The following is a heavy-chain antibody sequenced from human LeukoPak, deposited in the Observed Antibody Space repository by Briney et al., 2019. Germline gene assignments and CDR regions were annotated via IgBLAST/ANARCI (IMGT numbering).Heavy chain of an antibody. CDR3: ARDLSGVTGYTYGRGIDY. V-gene: IGHV3-7*01. Sequence: GGSLRLSCTGSGFNFGDYGLSWVRQAPGKGLEWVANIKKDGSEKYYVDSVKGRFTISRDNAKTSLYLQMNSLRAEDTAVYYCARDLSGVTGYTYGRGIDYWGQGTLVTVSS. CDR1: GFNFGDYG. J-gene: IGHJ4*02. CDR2: IKKDGSEK. D-gene: IGHD5-18*01.